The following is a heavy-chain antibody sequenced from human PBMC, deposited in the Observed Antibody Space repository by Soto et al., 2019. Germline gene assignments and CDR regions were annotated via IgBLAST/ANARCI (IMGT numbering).Heavy chain of an antibody. CDR3: ARLGTRVVVVAGYYYCYGMDV. CDR1: GYNFTSYW. Sequence: GESLKISCKGSGYNFTSYWISWVRQMPGKGLEWMGRSDPSDSYTNYSPTFQGHVTISADKSISTAYLQWSSLQASDTAMYYCARLGTRVVVVAGYYYCYGMDVWGQGTTVTVSS. CDR2: SDPSDSYT. V-gene: IGHV5-10-1*01. D-gene: IGHD2-15*01. J-gene: IGHJ6*02.